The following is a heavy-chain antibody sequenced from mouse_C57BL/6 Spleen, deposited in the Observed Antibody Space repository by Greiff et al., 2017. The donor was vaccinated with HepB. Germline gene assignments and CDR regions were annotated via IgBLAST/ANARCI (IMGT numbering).Heavy chain of an antibody. V-gene: IGHV5-6*01. CDR2: ISSGGSYT. Sequence: EVQGVESGGDLVKPGGSLKLSCAASGFTFSSYGMSWVRQTPDKRLEWVATISSGGSYTYYPDSVKGRFTISRDNAKNTLYLQMSSLKSEDTAMYYCARHYYDYDDYAMDYWGQGTSVTVSS. J-gene: IGHJ4*01. CDR1: GFTFSSYG. CDR3: ARHYYDYDDYAMDY. D-gene: IGHD2-4*01.